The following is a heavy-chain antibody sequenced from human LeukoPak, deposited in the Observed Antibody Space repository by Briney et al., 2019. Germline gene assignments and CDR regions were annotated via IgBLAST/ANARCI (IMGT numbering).Heavy chain of an antibody. CDR3: ARRSPSRVAAAGTGAFDI. J-gene: IGHJ3*02. Sequence: SQTLSLTCTVSGGSISSGSYYWSWIRQPAGKGLEWIGRIYTSGSTNYNPSLKSRVTISVDTSKNQFSLKLSSVTAADTAVYYCARRSPSRVAAAGTGAFDIWGQGTMVTVSS. CDR1: GGSISSGSYY. CDR2: IYTSGST. V-gene: IGHV4-61*02. D-gene: IGHD6-13*01.